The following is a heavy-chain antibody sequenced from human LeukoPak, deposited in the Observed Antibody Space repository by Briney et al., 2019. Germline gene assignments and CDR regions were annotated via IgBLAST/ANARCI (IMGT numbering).Heavy chain of an antibody. D-gene: IGHD3-9*01. CDR1: GGSISSYY. J-gene: IGHJ5*02. CDR2: IYYSGST. CDR3: ARDGTLRYFDWLPRNWFDP. Sequence: SETLSLTCTVSGGSISSYYWSWIRQPPGKGLEWIGYIYYSGSTNYNPSLKSRVTISVDTSKNQFSLKLSSVTAADTAVYYCARDGTLRYFDWLPRNWFDPWGQGTLVTVSS. V-gene: IGHV4-59*12.